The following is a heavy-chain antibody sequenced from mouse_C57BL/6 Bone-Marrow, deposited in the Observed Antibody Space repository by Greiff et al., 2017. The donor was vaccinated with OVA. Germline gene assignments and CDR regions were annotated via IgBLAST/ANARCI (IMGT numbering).Heavy chain of an antibody. V-gene: IGHV10-1*01. Sequence: EVHLVESGGGLVQPKGSLKLSCAASGFSFNTYAMNWVRQAPGKGLEWDARIRSKSNNYATYYADSVKDRFTISRDDSESMLYLQMNNLKTEDTAMYYCVRHDVYWYFDVWGTGTTVTVSS. CDR2: IRSKSNNYAT. J-gene: IGHJ1*03. CDR3: VRHDVYWYFDV. CDR1: GFSFNTYA. D-gene: IGHD2-3*01.